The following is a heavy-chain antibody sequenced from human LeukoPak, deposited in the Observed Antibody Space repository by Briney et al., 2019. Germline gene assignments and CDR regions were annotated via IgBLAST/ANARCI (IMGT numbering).Heavy chain of an antibody. CDR1: GGSISSYY. J-gene: IGHJ4*02. CDR3: ARALPYYDILTGYYHNYYFDY. Sequence: SETLSLTCTVSGGSISSYYWSWIRQPPGKGLEWIGYIYYSGSTNYNPSLKSRVTISVDTSKNQFSLKLSSVTAADTAVYYCARALPYYDILTGYYHNYYFDYWGQGTLVTVSS. V-gene: IGHV4-59*01. D-gene: IGHD3-9*01. CDR2: IYYSGST.